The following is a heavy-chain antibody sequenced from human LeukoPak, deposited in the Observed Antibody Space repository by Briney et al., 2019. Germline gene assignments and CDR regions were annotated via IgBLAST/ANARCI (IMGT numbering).Heavy chain of an antibody. V-gene: IGHV3-9*01. Sequence: GGSLRLSCAASGLTFVDYAMHSVRQAPGKGLEWVSGISWNSGRIRYADSVKGRFTISRDNAKNFLYLQMNSLRAEDTALYYWAKDIGAVGTDAFDIWGQGKMVTVSS. CDR2: ISWNSGRI. CDR1: GLTFVDYA. CDR3: AKDIGAVGTDAFDI. J-gene: IGHJ3*02. D-gene: IGHD4-23*01.